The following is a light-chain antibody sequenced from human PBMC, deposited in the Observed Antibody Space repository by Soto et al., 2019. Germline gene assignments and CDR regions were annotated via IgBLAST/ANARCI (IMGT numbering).Light chain of an antibody. J-gene: IGKJ1*01. V-gene: IGKV1-5*01. CDR1: QSIGDS. Sequence: DIQMTQSPSTLSASVGDRVTITCRASQSIGDSLAWYQQKPGKAPYLLISDVSSLERGVPSRFSGSGSGTEFTLTISSMEHDDFATFCCQQYNGYSRTFGQGTKVEI. CDR2: DVS. CDR3: QQYNGYSRT.